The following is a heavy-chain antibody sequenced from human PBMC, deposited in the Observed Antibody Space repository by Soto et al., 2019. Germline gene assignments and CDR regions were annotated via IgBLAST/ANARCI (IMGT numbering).Heavy chain of an antibody. CDR2: INHSGSA. D-gene: IGHD6-13*01. CDR1: GGTFSGYY. Sequence: QVQLQQWGAGLLKPSETLSLTCAVYGGTFSGYYWNWIRQPPGQGMEWIGEINHSGSANYNPSLKRRVTISVDTSKKQVSLKLSSVTAADTAVYYCARGGARNSSSWDSGFDYWGQGTLVTASS. V-gene: IGHV4-34*01. CDR3: ARGGARNSSSWDSGFDY. J-gene: IGHJ4*02.